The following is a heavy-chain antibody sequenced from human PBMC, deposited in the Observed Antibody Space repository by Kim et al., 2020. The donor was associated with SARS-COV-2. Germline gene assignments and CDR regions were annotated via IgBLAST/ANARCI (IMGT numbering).Heavy chain of an antibody. V-gene: IGHV3-30*04. J-gene: IGHJ4*01. CDR1: GFTFSSYA. Sequence: GGSLRLSCAASGFTFSSYAMHWVRQAPGKGLEWVAVISYDGSNKYYADSVKGRFTISRDNSKNTLYLQMNSLRAEDTAVYYCARGLRYFDWVTYYFDYWG. CDR2: ISYDGSNK. D-gene: IGHD3-9*01. CDR3: ARGLRYFDWVTYYFDY.